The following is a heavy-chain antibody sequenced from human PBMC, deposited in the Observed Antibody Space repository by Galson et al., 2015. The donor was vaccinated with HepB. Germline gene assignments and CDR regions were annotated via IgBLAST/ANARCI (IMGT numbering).Heavy chain of an antibody. CDR2: ISSSSSYI. CDR1: GFTFSSYS. D-gene: IGHD1-26*01. V-gene: IGHV3-21*01. J-gene: IGHJ4*02. CDR3: ARDGIVGATLDY. Sequence: SLRLSCAASGFTFSSYSMNWVRQAPGKGLEWVSSISSSSSYIYYADSVKGRFTISRDNAKNSLYLQMNSLRAEDTAVYYCARDGIVGATLDYWGQGTLVTVSS.